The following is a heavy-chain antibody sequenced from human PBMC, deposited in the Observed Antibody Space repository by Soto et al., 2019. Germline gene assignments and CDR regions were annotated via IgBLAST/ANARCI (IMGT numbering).Heavy chain of an antibody. CDR1: GGSISDDY. Sequence: SETLSLTCTVSGGSISDDYWSCIRPPPGKVLEWIGHISHSGSTNYNPSLKSRVTISVDTTKRQFSLKLSSVTAADTAVYYCAREARGVISGMDVWGQGTMVTVSS. J-gene: IGHJ6*02. CDR3: AREARGVISGMDV. D-gene: IGHD3-10*01. V-gene: IGHV4-59*01. CDR2: ISHSGST.